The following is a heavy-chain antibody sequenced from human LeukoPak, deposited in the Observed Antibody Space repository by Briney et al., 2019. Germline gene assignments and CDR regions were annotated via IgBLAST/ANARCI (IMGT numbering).Heavy chain of an antibody. CDR2: IYYSGST. CDR3: ARGGGDLDAFDI. CDR1: GGSISSYY. Sequence: SETLSLTCTVSGGSISSYYWSWIRQHPGKGLEWIGYIYYSGSTYYNPSLKSRVTISVDTSKNQFSLKLSSVTAADTAVYCCARGGGDLDAFDIWGQGTMVTVSS. V-gene: IGHV4-59*06. J-gene: IGHJ3*02. D-gene: IGHD2-21*02.